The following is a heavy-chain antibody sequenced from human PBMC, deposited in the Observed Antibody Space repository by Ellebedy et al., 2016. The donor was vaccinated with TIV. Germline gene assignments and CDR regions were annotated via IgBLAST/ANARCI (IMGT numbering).Heavy chain of an antibody. CDR2: IYPSDSDT. V-gene: IGHV5-51*01. Sequence: GESLKISCKGSGYSFPNYWIAWVRQMLGKGLESMRIIYPSDSDTRYRPSFQGQVTISVDKSISTAYLQWSSLKASDTAMFYCARILCGSCHRVNYAMDVWGQGTTVTVSS. D-gene: IGHD2-15*01. CDR1: GYSFPNYW. J-gene: IGHJ6*02. CDR3: ARILCGSCHRVNYAMDV.